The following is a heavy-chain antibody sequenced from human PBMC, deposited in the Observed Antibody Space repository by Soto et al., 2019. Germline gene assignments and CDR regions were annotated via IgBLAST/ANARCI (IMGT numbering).Heavy chain of an antibody. J-gene: IGHJ4*02. CDR1: GHSIYRRY. D-gene: IGHD3-10*01. Sequence: SDTLSLTCSLSGHSIYRRYWSGIQQPPGRRQGLSSYFDYSKSTNYAAALQSRVTMSVDTSKNQVSLKLRYVAAADTAVYYCGARRGNCFDFWGQGTLVTVSS. V-gene: IGHV4-59*07. CDR3: GARRGNCFDF. CDR2: FDYSKST.